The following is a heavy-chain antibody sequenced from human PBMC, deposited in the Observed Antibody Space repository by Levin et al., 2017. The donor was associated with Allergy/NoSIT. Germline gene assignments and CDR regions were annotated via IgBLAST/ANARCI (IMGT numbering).Heavy chain of an antibody. CDR1: GGSISSYY. CDR2: IYYSGST. CDR3: ARVAHWNYYFDY. Sequence: RPSETLSLTCTVSGGSISSYYWSWIRQPPGKGLEWIGYIYYSGSTNYNPSLKSRVTISVDTSKNQFSLKLSSVTAADTAVYYCARVAHWNYYFDYWGQGTLVTVSS. D-gene: IGHD1-7*01. V-gene: IGHV4-59*01. J-gene: IGHJ4*02.